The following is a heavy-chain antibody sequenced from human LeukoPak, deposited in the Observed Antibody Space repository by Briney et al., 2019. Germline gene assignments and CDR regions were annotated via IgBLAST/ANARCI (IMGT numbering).Heavy chain of an antibody. J-gene: IGHJ4*02. V-gene: IGHV3-30*03. CDR1: GFTFSSYG. D-gene: IGHD3-16*02. Sequence: GGSLRLSCAASGFTFSSYGMHWVRQAPGKGLEWVAVISYDGSNKYYADSVKGRFTISRDNSKNTLYLQMNSLRAEDTAVYYCARVGYDYVWGSYRYTGFDYWGQGTLVTVSS. CDR2: ISYDGSNK. CDR3: ARVGYDYVWGSYRYTGFDY.